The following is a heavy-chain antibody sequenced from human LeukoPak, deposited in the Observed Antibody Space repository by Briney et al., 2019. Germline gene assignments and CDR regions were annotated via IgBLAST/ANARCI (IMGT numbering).Heavy chain of an antibody. Sequence: SSETLSLTCTVSGGSISSYYWSWIRQPAGKGLEWIGRIYTSGSTNYNPSLKSRITMSVDTSKNQFSLKLSSVTAADTAVYYCARGLSYGDYYYYYMDVWGKGTTVTISS. CDR3: ARGLSYGDYYYYYMDV. V-gene: IGHV4-4*07. CDR1: GGSISSYY. J-gene: IGHJ6*03. CDR2: IYTSGST. D-gene: IGHD4-17*01.